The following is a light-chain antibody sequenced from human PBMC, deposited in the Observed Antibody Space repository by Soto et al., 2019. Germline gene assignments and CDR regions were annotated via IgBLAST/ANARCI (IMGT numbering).Light chain of an antibody. Sequence: DIQMTQSPSTLSASVGDRVTITCRASQFMSVWLAWYQQKPGKAPKLLIYKASSLHSGVPTRFSGSGSGTEFTLTISSLQPDDSVTYYCQQYNSFPLTFGPGTKVDIK. V-gene: IGKV1-5*03. CDR2: KAS. J-gene: IGKJ3*01. CDR1: QFMSVW. CDR3: QQYNSFPLT.